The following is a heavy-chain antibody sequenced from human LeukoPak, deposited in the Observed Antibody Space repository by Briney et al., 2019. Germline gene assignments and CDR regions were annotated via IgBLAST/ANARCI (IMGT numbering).Heavy chain of an antibody. CDR3: ARVEKYYYDSSGYYQPYYFDY. J-gene: IGHJ4*02. V-gene: IGHV3-74*01. CDR2: INSDGSST. D-gene: IGHD3-22*01. CDR1: GFTFSSYW. Sequence: GGSLRLSCAASGFTFSSYWMHWVRQAPGRGLVWVSRINSDGSSTSYADSVRGGFTISRDNAKNTLYLQMNSLRAEDTAVYYCARVEKYYYDSSGYYQPYYFDYWGQGTLVTVSS.